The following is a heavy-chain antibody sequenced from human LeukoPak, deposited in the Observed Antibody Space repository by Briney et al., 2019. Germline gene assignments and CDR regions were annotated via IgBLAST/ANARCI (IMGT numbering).Heavy chain of an antibody. Sequence: PGGSLRLSCAASGFTFSSYGMHWVRQAPGKGLEWVAFIRYDGSNKYYADSVKGRFTISRDNSKNTLYLQMNSLRAEDTAVYYCAKVNNDFWSGYYYYYYMDVWGKGTTVTVSS. D-gene: IGHD3-3*01. J-gene: IGHJ6*03. V-gene: IGHV3-30*02. CDR2: IRYDGSNK. CDR3: AKVNNDFWSGYYYYYYMDV. CDR1: GFTFSSYG.